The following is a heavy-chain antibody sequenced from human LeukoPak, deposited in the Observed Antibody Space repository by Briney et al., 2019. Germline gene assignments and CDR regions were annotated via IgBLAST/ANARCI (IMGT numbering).Heavy chain of an antibody. J-gene: IGHJ4*02. CDR1: GGSISSGDYY. D-gene: IGHD4-17*01. CDR2: IFYSGSM. V-gene: IGHV4-30-4*01. Sequence: KPSQTLSLTCTVSGGSISSGDYYWTWIRQPPGKGLEWMGYIFYSGSMYYNPSLKSRLTISVDTSKNQFSLKLRSVTAADTAVYYCARQTTVISFDYWGQGALVTVSS. CDR3: ARQTTVISFDY.